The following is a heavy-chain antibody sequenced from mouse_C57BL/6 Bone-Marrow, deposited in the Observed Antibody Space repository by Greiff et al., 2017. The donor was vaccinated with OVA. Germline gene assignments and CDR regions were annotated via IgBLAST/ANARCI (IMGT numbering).Heavy chain of an antibody. CDR1: GYTFTSYW. J-gene: IGHJ3*01. Sequence: QVQLKQPGAELVKPGASVKLSCKASGYTFTSYWMHWVKQRPGQGLEWIGMIHPNSGSTNYNEKFKSKATLTVEKSSSTAYMQLSSLTSEDSAVYYCARRGAYYSNYVPFAYWGQGTLVTVSA. D-gene: IGHD2-5*01. CDR2: IHPNSGST. V-gene: IGHV1-64*01. CDR3: ARRGAYYSNYVPFAY.